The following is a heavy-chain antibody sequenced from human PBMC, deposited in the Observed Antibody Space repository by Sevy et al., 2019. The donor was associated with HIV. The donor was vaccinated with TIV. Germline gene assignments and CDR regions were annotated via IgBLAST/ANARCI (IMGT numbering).Heavy chain of an antibody. J-gene: IGHJ4*02. D-gene: IGHD5-18*01. CDR2: ISDSGIGT. Sequence: GGSLRLSCAASGFTFSNYAMSWVRQAPGKGLEWVSHISDSGIGTYYADSVKGRFTISRDNSKNTLYLQMNILRAEDTAVYYCAKARREQLDYWGQGTLVTVSS. CDR1: GFTFSNYA. CDR3: AKARREQLDY. V-gene: IGHV3-23*01.